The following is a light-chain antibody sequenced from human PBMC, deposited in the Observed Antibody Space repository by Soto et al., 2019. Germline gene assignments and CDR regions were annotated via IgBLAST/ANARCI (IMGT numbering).Light chain of an antibody. CDR1: QSINSW. CDR2: KAS. J-gene: IGKJ4*01. Sequence: DIQMTQSPSTLSASVGDRVTITCRASQSINSWLAWYQQKPGKAPKLLIYKASDLESGVPSRFSGSGSGTDFTLPLSSLQPDAFATYHCQQYESYSPLTFGGGTKVEIK. CDR3: QQYESYSPLT. V-gene: IGKV1-5*03.